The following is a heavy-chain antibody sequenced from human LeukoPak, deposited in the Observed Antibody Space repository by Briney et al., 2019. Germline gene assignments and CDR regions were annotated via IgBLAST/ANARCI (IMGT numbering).Heavy chain of an antibody. D-gene: IGHD1-26*01. V-gene: IGHV3-23*01. CDR2: FSGSGGST. CDR3: TKAGLNTVYSGSHF. J-gene: IGHJ4*02. CDR1: GFTFSTSA. Sequence: GGSLGLSCAASGFTFSTSAMTWVRQAPGRGLEWVSTFSGSGGSTYYADSAKGRFTISRDNSKNTLYLQMNSLRAEDTAVYYCTKAGLNTVYSGSHFWGPRTLVSDFS.